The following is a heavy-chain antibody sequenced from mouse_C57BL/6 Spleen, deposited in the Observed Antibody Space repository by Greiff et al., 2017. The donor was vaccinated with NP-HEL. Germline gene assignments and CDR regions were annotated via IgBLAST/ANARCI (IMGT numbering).Heavy chain of an antibody. D-gene: IGHD1-1*01. CDR3: ARGGYGTPDY. J-gene: IGHJ2*01. V-gene: IGHV3-6*01. Sequence: VQLQQSGPGLVKPSQSLSLTCSVTGYSITSGYYWNWIRQFPGNKLEWMGYISYDGSNNYNPSLKNRISITRDTSKNQFFLKLNSVTTEDTATYYCARGGYGTPDYWGQGTTLTVSS. CDR2: ISYDGSN. CDR1: GYSITSGYY.